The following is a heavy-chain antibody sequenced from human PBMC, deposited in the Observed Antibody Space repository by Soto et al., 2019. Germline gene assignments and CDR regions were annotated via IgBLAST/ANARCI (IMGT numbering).Heavy chain of an antibody. J-gene: IGHJ5*02. D-gene: IGHD3-9*01. Sequence: SETLSLTCTVSGGSISSGGYYWSWIRQHPGKGLEWIGYIYYSGSTYYNPSLKSRVTISVDTSKNQFSLKLSSVTAADTAVYYCARGLSYDILTGYYNWFAPWGQGTLVTVSS. CDR2: IYYSGST. CDR3: ARGLSYDILTGYYNWFAP. CDR1: GGSISSGGYY. V-gene: IGHV4-31*03.